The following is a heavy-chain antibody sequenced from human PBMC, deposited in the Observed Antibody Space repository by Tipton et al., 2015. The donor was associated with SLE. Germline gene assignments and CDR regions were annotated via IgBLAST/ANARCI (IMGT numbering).Heavy chain of an antibody. Sequence: SLRLSCAASGSTFYRSAMTWVRQAPGKGLEWVSGISGTGGSIYYADSVKGRFTISRDNSKNTLYLQMNALRAEDTAVYYCAKAIAVAGPFDFWGQGTLVTVSS. D-gene: IGHD6-19*01. V-gene: IGHV3-23*01. CDR1: GSTFYRSA. J-gene: IGHJ4*02. CDR2: ISGTGGSI. CDR3: AKAIAVAGPFDF.